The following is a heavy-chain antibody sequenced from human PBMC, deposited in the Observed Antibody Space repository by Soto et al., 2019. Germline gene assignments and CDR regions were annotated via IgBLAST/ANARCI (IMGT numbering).Heavy chain of an antibody. CDR3: ARDPGFYYDSSGRDLNSFDP. D-gene: IGHD3-22*01. CDR2: IIPIFGTA. J-gene: IGHJ5*02. Sequence: AVTVSFPASGGTYRSYAIIWVRQAHGQGLEWMGGIIPIFGTANYAQKFQGRVTITADESTSTAYMELSSLRSEDTAVYYCARDPGFYYDSSGRDLNSFDPWGQGTLVTVS. CDR1: GGTYRSYA. V-gene: IGHV1-69*13.